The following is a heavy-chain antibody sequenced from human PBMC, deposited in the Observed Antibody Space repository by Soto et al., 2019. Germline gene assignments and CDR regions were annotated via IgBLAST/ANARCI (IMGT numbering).Heavy chain of an antibody. D-gene: IGHD5-12*01. J-gene: IGHJ2*01. V-gene: IGHV1-18*01. Sequence: VNGACKAVSYGFTRYGICWVRRAPLHGLEEMVWISAYSGNTNYAQNLQGRVTMPTDPSTSTAYMELRSLRSDATAVYYCARARYSGYEYVVYRGR. CDR1: SYGFTRYG. CDR2: ISAYSGNT. CDR3: ARARYSGYEYVVY.